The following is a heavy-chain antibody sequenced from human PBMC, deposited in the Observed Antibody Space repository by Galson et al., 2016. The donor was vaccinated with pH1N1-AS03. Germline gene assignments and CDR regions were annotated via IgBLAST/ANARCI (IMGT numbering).Heavy chain of an antibody. CDR2: ITANGEKA. CDR1: GFTLSLFS. J-gene: IGHJ4*02. D-gene: IGHD3-3*01. V-gene: IGHV3-23*01. Sequence: SLRLSCAASGFTLSLFSMNWVCQAPGKGLEWVSAITANGEKAYYADSVKGRFTFLRDNSKNMLYLEMNSLRAEDTAIYFCAEDRGGAHLSGVDATDYWGQGTLVTVSS. CDR3: AEDRGGAHLSGVDATDY.